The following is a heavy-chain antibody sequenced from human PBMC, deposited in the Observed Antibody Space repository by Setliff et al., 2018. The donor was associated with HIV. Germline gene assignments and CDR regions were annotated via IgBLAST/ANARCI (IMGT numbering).Heavy chain of an antibody. CDR1: GGSISSSSYY. Sequence: KTSETLSLTCTVSGGSISSSSYYWSWIRQHPGKGLEWIGFIYYSGSTYHNPSLKSRVTISVDTSKNQFSLKLSSVTAADTAVYYCARGGGTSSPIDYHYYIDVWGKGTTVTVSS. CDR2: IYYSGST. J-gene: IGHJ6*03. V-gene: IGHV4-31*03. D-gene: IGHD6-6*01. CDR3: ARGGGTSSPIDYHYYIDV.